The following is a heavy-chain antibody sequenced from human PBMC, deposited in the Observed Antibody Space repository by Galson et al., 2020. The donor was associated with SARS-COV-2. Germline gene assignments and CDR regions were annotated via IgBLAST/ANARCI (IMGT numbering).Heavy chain of an antibody. Sequence: ASVKVSCKASGYTFNIYDINWLRQVPGQGLEWMGWVDPNSGKTGYAQRFQGRVTMATNISISTAYMELSGLTSEDTAVYYCARGLPDTVTYIDYFDSWGQGTLVTVSS. CDR1: GYTFNIYD. V-gene: IGHV1-8*02. J-gene: IGHJ4*02. D-gene: IGHD4-17*01. CDR2: VDPNSGKT. CDR3: ARGLPDTVTYIDYFDS.